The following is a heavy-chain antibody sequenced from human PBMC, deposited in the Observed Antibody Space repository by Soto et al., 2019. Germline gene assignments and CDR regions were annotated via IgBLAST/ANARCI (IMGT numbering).Heavy chain of an antibody. D-gene: IGHD2-15*01. J-gene: IGHJ4*02. CDR1: GGSFNNYY. CDR2: INHSGST. Sequence: SETLSLTCAVYGGSFNNYYWNWIRQPPGKGLEWIGEINHSGSTNCNPSLKSRVTISVDTSKNQFSLKLSSVTAADTAVYYCASRSGGSCYCFDYWGQGALVTVSS. CDR3: ASRSGGSCYCFDY. V-gene: IGHV4-34*01.